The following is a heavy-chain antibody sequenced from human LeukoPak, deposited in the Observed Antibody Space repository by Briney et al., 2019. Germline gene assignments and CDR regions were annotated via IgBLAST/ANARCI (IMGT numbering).Heavy chain of an antibody. D-gene: IGHD3-22*01. Sequence: HPGGSLRLSCAASGFTFSSYSMNWVRQAPGQGLEWVSYISSSGDNIYHADSVRGRFTISRDNAKNSLYLQMNSLRAEDTAVYYCARSSTTYYYDSGSHYWGQGTLVTVSS. CDR3: ARSSTTYYYDSGSHY. CDR2: ISSSGDNI. CDR1: GFTFSSYS. V-gene: IGHV3-48*04. J-gene: IGHJ4*02.